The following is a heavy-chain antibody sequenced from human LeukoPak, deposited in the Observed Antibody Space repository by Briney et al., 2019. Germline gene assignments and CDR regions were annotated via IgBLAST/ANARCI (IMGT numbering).Heavy chain of an antibody. D-gene: IGHD5-12*01. J-gene: IGHJ6*02. CDR3: ATNPRGYSGYDMGYYYYGMDV. CDR2: INPNSGGT. Sequence: ASVKVSCKASGYTFTGYYMHWVRQAPGQGLEWMGWINPNSGGTNYAQKFQGRVTMTRDTSISTAYMELSRLRSDDTAVYYCATNPRGYSGYDMGYYYYGMDVWGQGTTVTVSS. V-gene: IGHV1-2*02. CDR1: GYTFTGYY.